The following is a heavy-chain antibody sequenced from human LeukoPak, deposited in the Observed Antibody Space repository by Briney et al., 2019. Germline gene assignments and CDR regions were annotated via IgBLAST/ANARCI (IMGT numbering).Heavy chain of an antibody. D-gene: IGHD6-19*01. Sequence: GGSLRLSCAASGFTFSSYAMSWVRQAPGKGLEWVSAISGSGGSTYYADSVKGRFTISRDNSKNTLYLQMNSLRAEDTAVHYCAKGNPVAGTSSWFDPWGQGTLVTVSS. J-gene: IGHJ5*02. CDR2: ISGSGGST. V-gene: IGHV3-23*01. CDR3: AKGNPVAGTSSWFDP. CDR1: GFTFSSYA.